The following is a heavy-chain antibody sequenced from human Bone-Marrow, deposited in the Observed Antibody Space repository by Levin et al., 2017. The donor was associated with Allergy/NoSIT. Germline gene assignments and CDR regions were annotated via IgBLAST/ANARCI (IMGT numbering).Heavy chain of an antibody. Sequence: PGGSLRLSCGVSGFSFSSHAMNWVRQAPGKGLEWVSGISYNGDRTYYADSVKGRFTISRDNSENTLFLQMNSLRVEDTALYYCAKSYEFNRLRFGMDGWGQGTTVTVSS. CDR2: ISYNGDRT. V-gene: IGHV3-23*01. J-gene: IGHJ6*02. CDR1: GFSFSSHA. CDR3: AKSYEFNRLRFGMDG. D-gene: IGHD2-8*01.